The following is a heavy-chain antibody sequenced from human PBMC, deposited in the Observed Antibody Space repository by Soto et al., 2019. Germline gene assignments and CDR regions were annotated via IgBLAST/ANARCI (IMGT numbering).Heavy chain of an antibody. CDR3: ARLQNIAARYLYFDY. Sequence: RGESLKISCKASGYSFTSYWIAWVRQMPGKGLECMGIFYPGDSDTRYSPSFRGQVTISADKSSSTAYLQWSSLKASDTAIYYCARLQNIAARYLYFDYWGQGTLVTVYS. V-gene: IGHV5-51*01. CDR1: GYSFTSYW. J-gene: IGHJ4*02. CDR2: FYPGDSDT. D-gene: IGHD6-6*01.